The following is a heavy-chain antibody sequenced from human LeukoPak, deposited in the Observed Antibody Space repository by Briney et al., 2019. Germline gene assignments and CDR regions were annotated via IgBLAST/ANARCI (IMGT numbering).Heavy chain of an antibody. CDR2: IYYSGST. D-gene: IGHD6-19*01. CDR1: GGSISSYY. Sequence: SETLSLTCTVSGGSISSYYWSWIRQPPGKGLEWIGYIYYSGSTDYNPSLKSRVTISVDTSKNQFSLKLSSVTAADTAVYYCARGRSSGWYDYWGQGTLVTVSS. J-gene: IGHJ4*02. CDR3: ARGRSSGWYDY. V-gene: IGHV4-59*08.